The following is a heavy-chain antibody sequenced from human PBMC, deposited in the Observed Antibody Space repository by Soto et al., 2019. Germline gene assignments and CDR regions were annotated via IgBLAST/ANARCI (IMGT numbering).Heavy chain of an antibody. V-gene: IGHV3-30-3*01. J-gene: IGHJ4*02. D-gene: IGHD4-17*01. Sequence: PGGSLRLSCSVSGFDFSRLHMHWVRQAPGKGLEWVAIISSDGINTNYADSVKGRFTISRDNAKNSLYLQMNSLRAEDTAVYYCARDPPYYGGNPALDYWGQGTLVTVSS. CDR3: ARDPPYYGGNPALDY. CDR1: GFDFSRLH. CDR2: ISSDGINT.